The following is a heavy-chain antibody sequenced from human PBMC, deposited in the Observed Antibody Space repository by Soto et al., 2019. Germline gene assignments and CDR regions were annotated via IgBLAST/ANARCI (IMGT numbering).Heavy chain of an antibody. CDR1: GYTFTGYY. D-gene: IGHD1-7*01. CDR2: INPNSGGT. Sequence: ASVKVSCKASGYTFTGYYMHWVRQAPGQGLEWMGWINPNSGGTNYVQKFQGWVTMTRDTSISTAYMELSRLRSDDTAVYYCAREVTGTSVYGMDVWGQGTTVTVSS. J-gene: IGHJ6*02. V-gene: IGHV1-2*04. CDR3: AREVTGTSVYGMDV.